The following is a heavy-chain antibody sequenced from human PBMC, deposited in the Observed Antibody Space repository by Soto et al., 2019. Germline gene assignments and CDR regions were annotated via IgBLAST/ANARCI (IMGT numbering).Heavy chain of an antibody. J-gene: IGHJ6*02. CDR3: ASQGFPRSYSYGMDV. D-gene: IGHD3-10*01. CDR2: IIPIFGTA. Sequence: QVQLVQSGAEVKKPGSSVKVSCKASGGTFSSYAISWVRQAPGQGLEWMGGIIPIFGTANYAQKFQGRVTITGDGSTGTASMGLSSLRSEDTAVYYCASQGFPRSYSYGMDVWGQGTTVTVSS. V-gene: IGHV1-69*12. CDR1: GGTFSSYA.